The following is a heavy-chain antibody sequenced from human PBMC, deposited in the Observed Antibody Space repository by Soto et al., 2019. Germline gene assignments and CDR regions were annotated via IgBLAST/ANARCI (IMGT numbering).Heavy chain of an antibody. CDR1: GGSLSNYG. V-gene: IGHV1-69*12. CDR3: ARGDATKIVVTTYYAMDV. D-gene: IGHD3-22*01. Sequence: QVQLVQSGAEVKKPGSSVKVSCKASGGSLSNYGISWVRQAPGQGLEWMGAIIPVFGTPNYAQKFQDRVTMTADESTTTVYVEVRSLTSEDTAVYYCARGDATKIVVTTYYAMDVWGQGTTVTVSS. J-gene: IGHJ6*02. CDR2: IIPVFGTP.